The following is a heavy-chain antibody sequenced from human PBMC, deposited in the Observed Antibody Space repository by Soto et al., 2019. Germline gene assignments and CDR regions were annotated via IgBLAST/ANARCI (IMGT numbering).Heavy chain of an antibody. J-gene: IGHJ5*02. V-gene: IGHV3-23*01. Sequence: QLLQSGGGLVQPGGSLTLSCAASGFTFGTTDMSWVRQAPGEGLAWVSTIDGSGGITYYADSVKGRFTISRDNSRNTVYLQMNSVRGDDTALYYCVKNSGWFNTWGQGAVVTVSS. CDR1: GFTFGTTD. CDR2: IDGSGGIT. D-gene: IGHD3-10*01. CDR3: VKNSGWFNT.